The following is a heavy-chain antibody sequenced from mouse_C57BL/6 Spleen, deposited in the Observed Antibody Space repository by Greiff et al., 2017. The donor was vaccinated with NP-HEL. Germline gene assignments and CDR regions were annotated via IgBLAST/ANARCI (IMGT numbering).Heavy chain of an antibody. J-gene: IGHJ4*01. CDR3: ASFGDGYYSYAMDY. CDR2: INPNNGGT. V-gene: IGHV1-22*01. D-gene: IGHD2-3*01. Sequence: EVQLQQSGPELVKPGASVKMSCKASGYTFTDYNMHWVKQSHGKSLEWIGYINPNNGGTSYNQKFKGKATLTVNKSSSTAYMALRSLTSADAAVYYCASFGDGYYSYAMDYWGQGTSVTVSS. CDR1: GYTFTDYN.